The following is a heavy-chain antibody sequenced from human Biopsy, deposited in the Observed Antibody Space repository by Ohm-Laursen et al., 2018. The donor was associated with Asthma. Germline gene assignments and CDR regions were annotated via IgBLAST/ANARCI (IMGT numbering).Heavy chain of an antibody. CDR2: INSVFGTT. CDR3: ARKAGSCISRTCYSLDF. CDR1: GGTFNTYV. J-gene: IGHJ4*02. D-gene: IGHD2-2*01. Sequence: SVKVSCKALGGTFNTYVIGWVRQAPGQGLEWMGGINSVFGTTTYPQKFQDRVTITADDSTSTVYMELSSLRSEDTAVYYCARKAGSCISRTCYSLDFWGRGTLVTVSS. V-gene: IGHV1-69*13.